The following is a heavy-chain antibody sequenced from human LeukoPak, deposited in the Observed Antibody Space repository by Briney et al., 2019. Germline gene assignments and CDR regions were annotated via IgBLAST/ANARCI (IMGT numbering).Heavy chain of an antibody. V-gene: IGHV3-7*01. D-gene: IGHD6-19*01. CDR1: GFTFSTYW. Sequence: PGGSLRLSCAASGFTFSTYWMNWVRQAPGKGLEWVANIKQDGSEKYYVDSVKGRFTISGDNAKNSLYLQMNSLRAEDTAVYYCARVRKGSGWYTYYYMDVWGKGTTVTVSS. J-gene: IGHJ6*03. CDR3: ARVRKGSGWYTYYYMDV. CDR2: IKQDGSEK.